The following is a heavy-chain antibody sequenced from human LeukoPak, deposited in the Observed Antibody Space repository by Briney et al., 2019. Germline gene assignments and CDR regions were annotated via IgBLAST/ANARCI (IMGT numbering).Heavy chain of an antibody. CDR3: ARGPDIAATGHLFDY. CDR2: ISYDGSHK. J-gene: IGHJ4*02. CDR1: GFTISSYA. D-gene: IGHD6-25*01. V-gene: IGHV3-30*04. Sequence: GGSLRLSCAASGFTISSYAMHWVRQAPGKGLEWVAVISYDGSHKYYAESVKGRFTISRDDSKNTLYLQMNSLRADDTAVYYCARGPDIAATGHLFDYWGQGTLVTVSS.